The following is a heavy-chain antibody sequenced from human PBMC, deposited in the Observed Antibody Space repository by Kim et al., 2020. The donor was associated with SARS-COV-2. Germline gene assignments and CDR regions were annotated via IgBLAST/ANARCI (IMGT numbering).Heavy chain of an antibody. V-gene: IGHV3-7*03. J-gene: IGHJ4*02. Sequence: ERTYVDSVKGRFTISRDNAKNSLYLQMNSLRAEDTAVYYCARDPPIGGDYWGQGTLVTVSS. CDR3: ARDPPIGGDY. CDR2: ER. D-gene: IGHD3-10*01.